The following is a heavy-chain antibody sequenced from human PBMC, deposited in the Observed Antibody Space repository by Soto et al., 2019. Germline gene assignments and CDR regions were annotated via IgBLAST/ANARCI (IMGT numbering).Heavy chain of an antibody. J-gene: IGHJ6*02. D-gene: IGHD3-9*01. CDR2: ISAYNGNT. Sequence: EASVKVSCKASGYTFTSYGISWVRQAPGQGLEWMGWISAYNGNTNYAQKLQGRVTMTTDTSTSTAYMELRSLRSDDTAVYYCARDLNVLRYFDRLLSPIDYYYYGMDVWGQGTTVTVSS. CDR3: ARDLNVLRYFDRLLSPIDYYYYGMDV. CDR1: GYTFTSYG. V-gene: IGHV1-18*04.